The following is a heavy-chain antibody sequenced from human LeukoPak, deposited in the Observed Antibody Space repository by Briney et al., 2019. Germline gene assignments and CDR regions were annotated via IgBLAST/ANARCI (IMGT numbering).Heavy chain of an antibody. Sequence: PSETLSLTCTVSGGSISSYYWSGIRHPPGRDLEWIGRIYTSGSTNYNPSLKSRVTMSVDTSKNQFSLKLSSVTAADTAVYYCARDEKALRFDYWGQGTLVTVSS. CDR3: ARDEKALRFDY. CDR2: IYTSGST. CDR1: GGSISSYY. D-gene: IGHD2-8*01. V-gene: IGHV4-4*07. J-gene: IGHJ4*02.